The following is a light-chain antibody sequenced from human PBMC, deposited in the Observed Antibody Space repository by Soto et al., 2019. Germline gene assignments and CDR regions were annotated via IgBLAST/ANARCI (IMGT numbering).Light chain of an antibody. CDR1: QSVDRSY. CDR3: QQYQNYPLT. Sequence: EGVLTQSPGILSLSPGERATLSCRASQSVDRSYLAWYQQRPGQAPRLLIYGASSRATGIPDRFSGSGSGTDFNLTISILEPEDSAVYYCQQYQNYPLTFGGGTKVEIK. J-gene: IGKJ4*01. CDR2: GAS. V-gene: IGKV3-20*01.